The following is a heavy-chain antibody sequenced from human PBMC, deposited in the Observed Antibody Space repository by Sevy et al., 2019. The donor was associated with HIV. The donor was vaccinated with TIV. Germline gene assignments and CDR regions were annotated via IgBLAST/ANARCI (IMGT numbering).Heavy chain of an antibody. CDR1: GYTFTAYR. D-gene: IGHD3-16*02. Sequence: ASVKVSCKASGYTFTAYRIHWVRQAPGEGLEWLGWINTNSGDIVYAQKFQGRVTMTRDTSIGTAYMKISSLTSDDTAVYYCARALIGSSQTICYLFDPWGQGTLVTVSS. J-gene: IGHJ5*02. CDR3: ARALIGSSQTICYLFDP. V-gene: IGHV1-2*02. CDR2: INTNSGDI.